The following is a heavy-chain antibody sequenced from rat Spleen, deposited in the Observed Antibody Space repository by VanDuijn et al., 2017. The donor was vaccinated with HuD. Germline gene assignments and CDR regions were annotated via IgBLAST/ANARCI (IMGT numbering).Heavy chain of an antibody. CDR3: ARHRDNYGVMDA. Sequence: EVQLVESGGGLVQPGRSLKLSCAASGFTFSDYYMVWVRQAPKKGLEWVASISYDGSSTYYRDSVKGRFTISRDNAKSTLYLQMDSLRSEDTATYYCARHRDNYGVMDAWGQGASVTVSS. V-gene: IGHV5-7*01. CDR2: ISYDGSST. D-gene: IGHD1-5*01. J-gene: IGHJ4*01. CDR1: GFTFSDYY.